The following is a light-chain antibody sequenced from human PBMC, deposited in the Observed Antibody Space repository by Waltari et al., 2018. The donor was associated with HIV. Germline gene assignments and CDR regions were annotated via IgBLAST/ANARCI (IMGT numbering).Light chain of an antibody. V-gene: IGKV3-11*01. Sequence: EIVLTQSPATLSLSPGARATLSCRASQSVNSYLAWYQHKHGQAPRLLIYEASNRATGIPARFSGSGSGTDFTLTISNLEPEDFAVYYCQQRGNWPMYTFGQGTKLEIK. J-gene: IGKJ2*01. CDR3: QQRGNWPMYT. CDR2: EAS. CDR1: QSVNSY.